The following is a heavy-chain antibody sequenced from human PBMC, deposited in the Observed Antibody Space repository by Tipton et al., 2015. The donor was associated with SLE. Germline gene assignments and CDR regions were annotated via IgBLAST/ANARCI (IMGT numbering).Heavy chain of an antibody. Sequence: SLRLSCAASGFTFSNYAMSWVRQAPGKGLEWVSYISSSGSTIYYADSVKGRFTISRDNAKNSLYLQMNSLRAEDTAVYYCAVAARPPYYYYYMDVWGKGTTVTVSS. CDR3: AVAARPPYYYYYMDV. CDR2: ISSSGSTI. J-gene: IGHJ6*03. D-gene: IGHD6-6*01. V-gene: IGHV3-11*01. CDR1: GFTFSNYA.